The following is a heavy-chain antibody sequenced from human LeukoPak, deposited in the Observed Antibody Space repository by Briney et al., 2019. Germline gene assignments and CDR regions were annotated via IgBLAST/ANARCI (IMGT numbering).Heavy chain of an antibody. Sequence: SETLSLTCTVSGGSISSGGYYWSWIRQHPGKGLEWIGYIYYSGSTYYNPSLKSRVTISVDTSKNQFSLKLSSVTAADTAVYYCARGSVGAARSLDYWGQGTLVTVSS. CDR2: IYYSGST. CDR3: ARGSVGAARSLDY. J-gene: IGHJ4*02. D-gene: IGHD2-15*01. CDR1: GGSISSGGYY. V-gene: IGHV4-31*03.